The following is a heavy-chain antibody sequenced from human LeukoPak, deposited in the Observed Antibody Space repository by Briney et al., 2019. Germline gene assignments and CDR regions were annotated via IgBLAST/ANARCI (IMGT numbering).Heavy chain of an antibody. Sequence: SETLSLTCTVSGGSISSYYWSWIRQPPGKGLEWIGYIYYSGSTNYNPSLKSRVTISVDTSKNQFSLRLSSVTAADTAVYYCARHYGYYYYYGMDVWGQGTTVTVSS. J-gene: IGHJ6*02. CDR3: ARHYGYYYYYGMDV. CDR2: IYYSGST. D-gene: IGHD3-10*01. V-gene: IGHV4-59*01. CDR1: GGSISSYY.